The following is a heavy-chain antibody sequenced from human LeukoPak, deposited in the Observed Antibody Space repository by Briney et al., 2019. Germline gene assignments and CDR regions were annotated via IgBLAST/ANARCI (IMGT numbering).Heavy chain of an antibody. CDR3: ARGHSSSWYGWFDP. CDR2: IWYDGSNK. J-gene: IGHJ5*02. CDR1: GFTFSSYG. D-gene: IGHD6-13*01. V-gene: IGHV3-33*01. Sequence: SGGPLRLSCAASGFTFSSYGMHWVRQAPGKGLEWVAVIWYDGSNKYYADSVKGRFTISRDNSKNTLYLQMNSLRAEDTAMYYCARGHSSSWYGWFDPWGQGTLVTVSS.